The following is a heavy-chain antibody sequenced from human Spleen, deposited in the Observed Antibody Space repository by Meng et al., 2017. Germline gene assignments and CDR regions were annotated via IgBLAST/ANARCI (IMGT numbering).Heavy chain of an antibody. CDR3: ARGLLLAALRN. CDR1: GGSFSGYY. CDR2: INHSGGT. D-gene: IGHD6-6*01. J-gene: IGHJ4*02. Sequence: LQQVGRGLFTALEHLSLPCAVYGGSFSGYYWSWIRQPPGKGLEWIGEINHSGGTNYNPSLKSRVTISVDMSKNQFSLKLSSVTAADTAVYYCARGLLLAALRNWGQGTLVTVSS. V-gene: IGHV4-34*01.